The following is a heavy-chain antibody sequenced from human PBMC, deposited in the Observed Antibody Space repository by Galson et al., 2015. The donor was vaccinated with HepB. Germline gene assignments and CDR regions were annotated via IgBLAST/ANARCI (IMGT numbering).Heavy chain of an antibody. J-gene: IGHJ3*02. D-gene: IGHD4-17*01. CDR3: ARRLATVDAFDI. Sequence: QSGAEVKKPGESLKISCQGSGYTFTFYWIGWVRQMPGKGLEWMGIISPGDSDTKYSPSFQGRVTISADKSSNTAYLQWTSLKAADTAIYYCARRLATVDAFDIWGQGTMVTISS. CDR2: ISPGDSDT. V-gene: IGHV5-51*01. CDR1: GYTFTFYW.